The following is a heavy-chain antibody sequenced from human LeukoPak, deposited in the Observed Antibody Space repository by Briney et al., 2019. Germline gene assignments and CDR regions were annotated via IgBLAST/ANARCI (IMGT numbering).Heavy chain of an antibody. CDR2: IIPILGVA. CDR3: ARETKTAYCGGDCYDLDAFDI. J-gene: IGHJ3*02. V-gene: IGHV1-69*04. D-gene: IGHD2-21*02. Sequence: SVKVSCKASGGTFTSYAISWVRQAPGQGLEWMGRIIPILGVANYAQKFQGRVTITADKSTSTAYMELSSLRSEDTAVYYCARETKTAYCGGDCYDLDAFDIWGQGTMVTVSS. CDR1: GGTFTSYA.